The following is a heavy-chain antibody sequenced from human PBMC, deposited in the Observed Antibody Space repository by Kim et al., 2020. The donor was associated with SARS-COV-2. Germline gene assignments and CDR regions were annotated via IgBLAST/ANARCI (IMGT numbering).Heavy chain of an antibody. CDR3: AREDSSGYYPSFDY. J-gene: IGHJ4*02. D-gene: IGHD3-22*01. V-gene: IGHV1-46*01. Sequence: QKLQGRVTMTRDTSTSTVYMELSSLRSEDTAVYYCAREDSSGYYPSFDYWGQGTLVTVSS.